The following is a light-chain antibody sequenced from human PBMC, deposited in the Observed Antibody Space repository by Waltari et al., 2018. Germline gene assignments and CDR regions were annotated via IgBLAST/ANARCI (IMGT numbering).Light chain of an antibody. Sequence: DIQMTQSPSSLSASVGDRVTITCQATQDINNFLNWYQQKPGRAPSPLIYDASNLETGVTSRFSGSGSGTHFTLTISSLQTEDSATYYCQQYDTLPPSFVGGTKVEI. J-gene: IGKJ4*01. CDR2: DAS. CDR1: QDINNF. V-gene: IGKV1-33*01. CDR3: QQYDTLPPS.